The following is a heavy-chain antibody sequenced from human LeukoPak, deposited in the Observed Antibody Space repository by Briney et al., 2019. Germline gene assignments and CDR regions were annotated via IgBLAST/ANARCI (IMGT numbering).Heavy chain of an antibody. D-gene: IGHD5-18*01. V-gene: IGHV3-7*03. CDR2: MKQDGREK. Sequence: GGSLRLSCVASGFTFTNYWMSWVRQAPGKGLEWVANMKQDGREKYYVDSVKGRFTVSRDNAKNSLYLQMNSLRAEDTALYYCARDLFRGYSYGYSLDYWGQGTLVTVSS. J-gene: IGHJ4*02. CDR3: ARDLFRGYSYGYSLDY. CDR1: GFTFTNYW.